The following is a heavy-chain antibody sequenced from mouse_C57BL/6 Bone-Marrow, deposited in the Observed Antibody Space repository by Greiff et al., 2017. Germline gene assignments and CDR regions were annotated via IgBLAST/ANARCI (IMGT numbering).Heavy chain of an antibody. D-gene: IGHD2-3*01. CDR1: GYTFTSYW. CDR2: IHPNSGST. V-gene: IGHV1-64*01. Sequence: QVQLQQPGAELVKPGASVKLSCKASGYTFTSYWMHWVKQRPGQGLEWIGMIHPNSGSTNYNEKFKSKATLTVDKSSSTAYMQLSSLTSEDSAVYYCARDGWLLPWFAYGGQGTLVTVSA. J-gene: IGHJ3*01. CDR3: ARDGWLLPWFAY.